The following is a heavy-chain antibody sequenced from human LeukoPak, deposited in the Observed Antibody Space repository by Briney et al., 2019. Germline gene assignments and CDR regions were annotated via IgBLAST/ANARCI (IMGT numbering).Heavy chain of an antibody. CDR3: ARRYCSGGSCYESFDL. D-gene: IGHD2-15*01. CDR2: ISAGSSFI. CDR1: GFAFSTYS. Sequence: GGSLRLSCAASGFAFSTYSMNWVRQAPGKGLEWVSSISAGSSFISYTDSLKGRFTISRDDAKNSLFLQMRSLRAEDTAVYYCARRYCSGGSCYESFDLWGQGTLVTVSS. V-gene: IGHV3-21*01. J-gene: IGHJ4*02.